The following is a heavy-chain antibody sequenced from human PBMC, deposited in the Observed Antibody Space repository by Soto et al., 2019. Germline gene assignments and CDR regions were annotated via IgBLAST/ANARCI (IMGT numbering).Heavy chain of an antibody. CDR2: ISSSSFSI. CDR3: VRNESAHIYGMDV. V-gene: IGHV3-21*02. CDR1: GFTFSSDS. J-gene: IGHJ6*02. Sequence: EVQLVESGGGLVKPGGSLRLSCAASGFTFSSDSMNWVRQAPGKGLEWVSSISSSSFSINYADSVKGRFSISRDNAQNSLHLQMNNWRAEDTAVYYCVRNESAHIYGMDVWGQGTTVTVSS.